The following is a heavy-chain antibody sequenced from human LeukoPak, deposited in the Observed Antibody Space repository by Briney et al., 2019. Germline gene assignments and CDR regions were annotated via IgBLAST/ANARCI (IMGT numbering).Heavy chain of an antibody. CDR1: GFTFSSYE. D-gene: IGHD1-26*01. Sequence: PVGSLRLSCAASGFTFSSYEMNWVRQAPGKGLEWVSYISSSGSTIYYADSVKGRFTISRDNAKNSLYLQMNSLRAEDTAAYYCAREIRDRERVVGATPPAFDIWGQGTMVTVSS. J-gene: IGHJ3*02. CDR3: AREIRDRERVVGATPPAFDI. CDR2: ISSSGSTI. V-gene: IGHV3-48*03.